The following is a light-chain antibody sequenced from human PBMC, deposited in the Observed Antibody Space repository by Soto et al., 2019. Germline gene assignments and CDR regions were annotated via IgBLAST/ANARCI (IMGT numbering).Light chain of an antibody. V-gene: IGLV1-44*01. CDR2: SNN. J-gene: IGLJ3*02. Sequence: QSVLTQPPSGSRTPGQRVTISCSGSSSNIGSNTVNWYQQLPGTAPKLLIYSNNQRPSGVPDRFSGSKSGTSASLAISGLQSEDEAHYYCAAWDDSLNGPVFGGGTKVTFL. CDR1: SSNIGSNT. CDR3: AAWDDSLNGPV.